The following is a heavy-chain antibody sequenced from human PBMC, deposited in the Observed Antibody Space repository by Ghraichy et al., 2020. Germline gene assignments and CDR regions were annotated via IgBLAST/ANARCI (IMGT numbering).Heavy chain of an antibody. CDR3: ARGLLDGDTWYYFDY. V-gene: IGHV3-53*01. CDR2: LYADGRT. Sequence: GESLNISCAASGVTVSRNYMCWVRQAPGKRLEWVSVLYADGRTYYADSVRGRFTISRDNSKNTLYLQMNSLRVEDTALYYCARGLLDGDTWYYFDYWGQGILVTVSS. J-gene: IGHJ4*02. D-gene: IGHD3-3*01. CDR1: GVTVSRNY.